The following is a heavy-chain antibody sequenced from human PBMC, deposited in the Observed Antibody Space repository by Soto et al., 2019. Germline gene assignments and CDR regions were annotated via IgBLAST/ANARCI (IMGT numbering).Heavy chain of an antibody. Sequence: QVQLQESGPGLVKPSQTLSLTCTVSGGSISSGGYYWSWIRQHPGKGLEWIGYIYYSGSTYYNPSLKSRVTISGDTSKNQFSLKLSSVTAADTAVYYCAREDYDILTGRDYYFDYWGQGTLVTVSS. D-gene: IGHD3-9*01. CDR2: IYYSGST. CDR1: GGSISSGGYY. J-gene: IGHJ4*02. CDR3: AREDYDILTGRDYYFDY. V-gene: IGHV4-31*03.